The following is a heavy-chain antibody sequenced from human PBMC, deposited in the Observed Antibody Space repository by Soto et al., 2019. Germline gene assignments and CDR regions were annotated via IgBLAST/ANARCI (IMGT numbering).Heavy chain of an antibody. Sequence: PSETLSLTCNMSGDSYSISTYSWSWIRQPPGKALQWIGFIYKSGVTSYNPSLASRVSISLDRSKNQCSLKLKSVTAADTAVYFCAGMPYTSGPRFDPWGPGTLVTVSS. J-gene: IGHJ5*02. V-gene: IGHV4-30-2*01. D-gene: IGHD6-19*01. CDR1: GDSYSISTYS. CDR3: AGMPYTSGPRFDP. CDR2: IYKSGVT.